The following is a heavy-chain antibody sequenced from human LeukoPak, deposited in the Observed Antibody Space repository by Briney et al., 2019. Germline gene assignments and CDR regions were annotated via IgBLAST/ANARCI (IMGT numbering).Heavy chain of an antibody. Sequence: PGGSLRLSCAASGFTFSSYSMNWVRQAPGKGLEWVSSISSSSSYIYYADSVKGRFTISRDNAKNSLYLQMNSLRAEDTAVYYCARNTRAAAGREYGYWGQGTLVTVSS. CDR1: GFTFSSYS. V-gene: IGHV3-21*01. D-gene: IGHD6-13*01. J-gene: IGHJ4*02. CDR3: ARNTRAAAGREYGY. CDR2: ISSSSSYI.